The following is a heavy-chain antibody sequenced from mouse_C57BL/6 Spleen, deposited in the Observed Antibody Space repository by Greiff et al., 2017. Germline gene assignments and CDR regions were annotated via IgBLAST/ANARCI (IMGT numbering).Heavy chain of an antibody. J-gene: IGHJ4*01. CDR3: ARARYYGSSPLAMDY. CDR2: ISDGGSYT. Sequence: EVHLVESGGGLVKPGGSLKLSCAASGFTFSSYAMSWVRQTPEKRLEWVATISDGGSYTYYPDNVKGRFTISRDNAKNNLYLQMSHLKSEDTAMYYCARARYYGSSPLAMDYWGQGTSVTVSS. D-gene: IGHD1-1*01. CDR1: GFTFSSYA. V-gene: IGHV5-4*01.